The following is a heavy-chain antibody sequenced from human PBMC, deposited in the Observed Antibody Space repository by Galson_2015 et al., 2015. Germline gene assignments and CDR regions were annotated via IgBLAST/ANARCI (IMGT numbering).Heavy chain of an antibody. CDR3: ARASADTAMVLFDY. Sequence: SLRLSCAASGFTFSSYSMNWVRQAPGKGLEWVSYISSSSSTIYYADSVKGRFTISRDNAKNSLYLQMNSLRDEDTAVYYCARASADTAMVLFDYWGQGTLVTVSS. CDR1: GFTFSSYS. J-gene: IGHJ4*02. CDR2: ISSSSSTI. D-gene: IGHD5-18*01. V-gene: IGHV3-48*02.